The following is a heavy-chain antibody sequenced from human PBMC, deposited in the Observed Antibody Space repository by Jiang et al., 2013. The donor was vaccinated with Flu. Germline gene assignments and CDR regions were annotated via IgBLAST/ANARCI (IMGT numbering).Heavy chain of an antibody. CDR1: GFNFRDYA. CDR2: IRSKIYGGAT. CDR3: TRAMEGGYGPSEY. D-gene: IGHD5-12*01. J-gene: IGHJ4*02. Sequence: VQLLESGGGLVQPGRSLRLSCTVSGFNFRDYAMNWVRQAPGKGLEWVGFIRSKIYGGATEYGASVKGRFTISRDDSKSTAFLQMNSLKTXDTAVYYCTRAMEGGYGPSEYWGQGTLAPXPQ. V-gene: IGHV3-49*04.